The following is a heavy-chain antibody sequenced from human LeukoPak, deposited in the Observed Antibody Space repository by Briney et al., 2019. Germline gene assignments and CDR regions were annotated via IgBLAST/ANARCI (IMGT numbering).Heavy chain of an antibody. V-gene: IGHV3-23*01. CDR3: AKDNPYYDFWSGYYTHFDY. D-gene: IGHD3-3*01. J-gene: IGHJ4*02. Sequence: GGSLRLSCAASGFTFSSYGMNWVHQAPGKGLEWVSAISGSGGSTYYADSVKGRFTISRDNSKNTLYLQMNSLRAEDTAVYYCAKDNPYYDFWSGYYTHFDYWGQGTLVTVSS. CDR1: GFTFSSYG. CDR2: ISGSGGST.